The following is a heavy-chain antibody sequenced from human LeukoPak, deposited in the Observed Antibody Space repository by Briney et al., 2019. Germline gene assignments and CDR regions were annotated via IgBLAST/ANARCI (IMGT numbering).Heavy chain of an antibody. D-gene: IGHD6-6*01. Sequence: GGSLRLSCSAFGFTFSSYAMHWVRQAPGKGLEYVSAISSNGGSTYYADSVKGRFTISRDNSKNTLYLQMSSLRPEDTAVYYCVKSSGGIAARRYYFDYWGQGTLVTVSP. CDR1: GFTFSSYA. J-gene: IGHJ4*02. V-gene: IGHV3-64D*09. CDR3: VKSSGGIAARRYYFDY. CDR2: ISSNGGST.